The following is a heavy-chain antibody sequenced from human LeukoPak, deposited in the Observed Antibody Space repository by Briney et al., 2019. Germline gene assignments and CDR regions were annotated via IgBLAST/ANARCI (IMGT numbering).Heavy chain of an antibody. CDR2: ISSSSSTI. D-gene: IGHD3-10*01. J-gene: IGHJ4*02. Sequence: PGGSLRLSCAASGFTFITYSMNWVRQAPGKGLEWVSYISSSSSTIYYAASVKGRFTISRDNAKNSLYLQMNSLRAEDTAVYYCARSVLLWFGELSYFDYWGQGTLVTVSS. CDR3: ARSVLLWFGELSYFDY. V-gene: IGHV3-48*01. CDR1: GFTFITYS.